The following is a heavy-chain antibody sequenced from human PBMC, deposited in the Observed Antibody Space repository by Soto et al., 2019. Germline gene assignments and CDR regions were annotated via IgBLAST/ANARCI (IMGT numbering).Heavy chain of an antibody. CDR1: GFIVSTIY. CDR2: IYADGRT. J-gene: IGHJ4*02. CDR3: ARDIDY. Sequence: GGSLRLSCASSGFIVSTIYMSWVRQAPGKGLEWVSTIYADGRTYYADSVKGRFTMSRDDVKNTLFLQMNGLMVEDTAVYYCARDIDYCGQGTLVTVSA. V-gene: IGHV3-66*01.